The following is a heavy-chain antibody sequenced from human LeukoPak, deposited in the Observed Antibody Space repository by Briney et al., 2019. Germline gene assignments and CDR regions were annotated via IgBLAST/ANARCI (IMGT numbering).Heavy chain of an antibody. V-gene: IGHV1-2*02. CDR3: ARGPRGLAAVGGMVCYFDY. J-gene: IGHJ4*02. D-gene: IGHD6-13*01. CDR2: INPNSGGT. CDR1: GYTFTGYY. Sequence: GASVKVSCKASGYTFTGYYMHWVRQAPGQGLEWMGWINPNSGGTNYAQKFQGRVTMTRDTSISTAYMELSRLRSDDTAVYYCARGPRGLAAVGGMVCYFDYWGQGTLVTVSS.